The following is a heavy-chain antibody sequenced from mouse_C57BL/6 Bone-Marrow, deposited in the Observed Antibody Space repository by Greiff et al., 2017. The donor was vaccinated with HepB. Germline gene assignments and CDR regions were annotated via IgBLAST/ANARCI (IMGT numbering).Heavy chain of an antibody. CDR3: ARGALDSSGPYYAMDY. CDR1: GFTFSSYA. J-gene: IGHJ4*01. Sequence: EVNVVESGGGLVKPGGSLKLSCAASGFTFSSYAMSWVRQTPEKRLEWVATISDGGSYTYYPDNVKGRFTISRDNAKNNLYLQMSHLKSEDTAMYYCARGALDSSGPYYAMDYWGQGTSVTVSS. CDR2: ISDGGSYT. D-gene: IGHD3-2*02. V-gene: IGHV5-4*03.